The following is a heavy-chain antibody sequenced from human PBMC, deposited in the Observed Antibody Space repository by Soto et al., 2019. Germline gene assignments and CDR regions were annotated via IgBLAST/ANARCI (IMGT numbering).Heavy chain of an antibody. V-gene: IGHV1-46*03. CDR3: ASELGIAAHFDY. CDR2: INPSGGST. J-gene: IGHJ4*02. CDR1: GYTFTSYY. Sequence: ASVKVSCKASGYTFTSYYMHWVRQAPGQGLEWMGIINPSGGSTSYAQKFQGRVTMTRDTSTSTVYMELSSLRSEDTAVYYCASELGIAAHFDYWGQGTLVTVSS. D-gene: IGHD6-6*01.